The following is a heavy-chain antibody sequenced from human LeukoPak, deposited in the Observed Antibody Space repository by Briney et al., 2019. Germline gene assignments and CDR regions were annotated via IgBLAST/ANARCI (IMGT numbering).Heavy chain of an antibody. CDR1: GFTSSDYY. V-gene: IGHV3-11*03. Sequence: GGSLRLSCAASGFTSSDYYMSWIRQAPGKGLEWVSYISSSSSYTNYADSVKGRFTISRDNAKNSLYLQMNSLRAEDTAVYYCARMGADNWFDPWGQGTLVTVSS. J-gene: IGHJ5*02. CDR2: ISSSSSYT. D-gene: IGHD3-16*01. CDR3: ARMGADNWFDP.